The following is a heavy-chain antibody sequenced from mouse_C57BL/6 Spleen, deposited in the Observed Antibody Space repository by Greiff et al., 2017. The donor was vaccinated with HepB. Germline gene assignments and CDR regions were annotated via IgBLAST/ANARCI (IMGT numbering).Heavy chain of an antibody. V-gene: IGHV5-17*01. CDR2: ISSGSSTI. J-gene: IGHJ2*01. CDR1: GFTFSDYG. D-gene: IGHD2-5*01. CDR3: ARRAYYSNYDDY. Sequence: EVQRVESGGGLVKPGGSLKLSCAASGFTFSDYGMHWVRQAPEKGLEWVAYISSGSSTIYYADTVKGRFTISRDNAKNTLFLQMTSLRSEDTAMYYCARRAYYSNYDDYWGQGTTLTVPS.